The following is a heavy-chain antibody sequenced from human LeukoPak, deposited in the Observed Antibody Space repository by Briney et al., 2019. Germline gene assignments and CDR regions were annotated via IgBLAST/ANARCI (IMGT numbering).Heavy chain of an antibody. Sequence: ASVKVSCKASGYTFTGYYMHWVRQAPGQGLEWMGWINPNSGGTNYAQKFQGRVAMTRDTSISTAYMELSRLRSDDTAVYYCAREDYYGSGSFSNWLDPWGQGTLVTVSS. V-gene: IGHV1-2*02. CDR2: INPNSGGT. D-gene: IGHD3-10*01. CDR1: GYTFTGYY. CDR3: AREDYYGSGSFSNWLDP. J-gene: IGHJ5*02.